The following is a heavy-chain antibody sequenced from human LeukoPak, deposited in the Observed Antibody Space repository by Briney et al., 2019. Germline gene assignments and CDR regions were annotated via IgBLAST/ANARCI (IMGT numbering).Heavy chain of an antibody. CDR3: ARDASMINFDY. V-gene: IGHV7-4-1*02. CDR1: GYTFTVYS. Sequence: ASVKVSCKASGYTFTVYSINWLRQAPGQGLEWMGWITTSTGKPTYAQGFTGRFVFSLDTSVSTTYLHINSLKAEATAVYYCARDASMINFDYWGQGSLVTVSS. CDR2: ITTSTGKP. D-gene: IGHD3-16*01. J-gene: IGHJ4*02.